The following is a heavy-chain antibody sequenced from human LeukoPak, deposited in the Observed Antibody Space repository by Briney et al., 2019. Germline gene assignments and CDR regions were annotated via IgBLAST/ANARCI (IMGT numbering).Heavy chain of an antibody. CDR3: ARGRGYDSSGYPFDY. Sequence: GGSLRLSCAASGFTFSSYGIHWVRQAPGKGLEWVAVISYDGSNKYYADSVKGRFTISRDNSKNTLYLQMNSLRAEDTAVYYCARGRGYDSSGYPFDYWGQGTLVTVSS. CDR2: ISYDGSNK. J-gene: IGHJ4*02. V-gene: IGHV3-30*03. D-gene: IGHD3-22*01. CDR1: GFTFSSYG.